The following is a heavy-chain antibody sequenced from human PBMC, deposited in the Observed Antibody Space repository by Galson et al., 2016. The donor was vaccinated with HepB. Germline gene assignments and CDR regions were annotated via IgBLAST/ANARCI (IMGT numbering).Heavy chain of an antibody. CDR3: ARLPWSGWSPSWFDP. J-gene: IGHJ5*02. D-gene: IGHD6-19*01. Sequence: SETLSLTCTVSGASINNSNYYWGWIRQPPGKGLEWTANIYYSGGSYYNPSLKRRVTISADTSKKQFSLKLTSVTAADTAMYYCARLPWSGWSPSWFDPWGQGTQVTVSS. V-gene: IGHV4-39*01. CDR2: IYYSGGS. CDR1: GASINNSNYY.